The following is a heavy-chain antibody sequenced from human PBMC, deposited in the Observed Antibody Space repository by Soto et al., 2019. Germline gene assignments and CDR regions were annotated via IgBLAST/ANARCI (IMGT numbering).Heavy chain of an antibody. CDR2: LSGGATDK. CDR3: VREDWHRFDS. Sequence: EVQLVESGGGLVQPGGSLRLSCAASGFMFSAYGMSWVRQHPGKGLEWVATLSGGATDKFYVDSVKGRFTISRDDSINSLYLHMNSLRDEDTAIYYCVREDWHRFDSWGQGTLVTVSS. J-gene: IGHJ4*02. V-gene: IGHV3-7*01. CDR1: GFMFSAYG. D-gene: IGHD2-21*01.